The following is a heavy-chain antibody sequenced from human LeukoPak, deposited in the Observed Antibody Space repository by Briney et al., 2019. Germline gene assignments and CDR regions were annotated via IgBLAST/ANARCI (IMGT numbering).Heavy chain of an antibody. CDR3: ARDWQWLVTA. CDR1: GYTFTSYG. V-gene: IGHV1-69*06. D-gene: IGHD6-19*01. J-gene: IGHJ5*02. CDR2: IIPIFGTA. Sequence: ASVKVSCKASGYTFTSYGISWVRQAPGQGLEWMGGIIPIFGTANYAQKFQGRVTITADKSTSTAYMELSSLSSVTAADTAVYYCARDWQWLVTAWGQGTLVTVSS.